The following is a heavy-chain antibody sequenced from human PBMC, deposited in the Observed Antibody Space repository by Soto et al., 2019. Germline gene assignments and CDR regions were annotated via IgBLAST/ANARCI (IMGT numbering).Heavy chain of an antibody. D-gene: IGHD3-22*01. CDR1: GFTFSSYA. Sequence: GGSLRLSCAASGFTFSSYAMSWVRQAPGKGLEWVSAISGSGGSTYYADSVKGRFTISRDNSKNTLYLQMNSLRAEDTAVYYCAKDNQYYYDSSGYYFRPKSDAFHIWGQGTMVTVS. J-gene: IGHJ3*02. CDR2: ISGSGGST. CDR3: AKDNQYYYDSSGYYFRPKSDAFHI. V-gene: IGHV3-23*01.